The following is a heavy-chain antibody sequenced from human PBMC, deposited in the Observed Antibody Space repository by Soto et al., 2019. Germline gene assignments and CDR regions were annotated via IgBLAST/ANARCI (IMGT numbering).Heavy chain of an antibody. Sequence: SETLSLTCAVYGGSFSGYYWSWIRQPPGKGLEWIGEINHSGSTNYNPSLKSRVTISVDTSKNQFSLKLSSVTAADTAVYYCAGIEYSSSKSLDYWGQGTLVTVSS. D-gene: IGHD6-6*01. J-gene: IGHJ4*02. CDR1: GGSFSGYY. V-gene: IGHV4-34*01. CDR2: INHSGST. CDR3: AGIEYSSSKSLDY.